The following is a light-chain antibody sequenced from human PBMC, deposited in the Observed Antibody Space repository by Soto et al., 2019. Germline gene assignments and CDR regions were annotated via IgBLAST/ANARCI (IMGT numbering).Light chain of an antibody. CDR3: QHYGNSPRSVT. Sequence: EIVLTQSPDTLSLSPGDRATLSCRASQSVSSAYLVWYQQKPGQAPRLLIYGASRRATGIPVRFSGSVSGTDFALNFSRLEPEDFAVYYCQHYGNSPRSVTFATETKVDIK. J-gene: IGKJ3*01. CDR1: QSVSSAY. CDR2: GAS. V-gene: IGKV3-20*01.